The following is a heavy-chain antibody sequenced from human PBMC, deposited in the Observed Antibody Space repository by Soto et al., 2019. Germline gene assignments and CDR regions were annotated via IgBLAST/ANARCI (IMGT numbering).Heavy chain of an antibody. J-gene: IGHJ5*02. CDR3: ARGRVPADWLDP. CDR1: GYSFRSYD. Sequence: ASVKVSCKGSGYSFRSYDITWVRQAPGQGLEWMGWVHPETGSTGYAQRFQGRVSMTSDTSRNTTYMELSDLRVEDTAVYYCARGRVPADWLDPWGQGTLVTGSS. V-gene: IGHV1-8*02. CDR2: VHPETGST.